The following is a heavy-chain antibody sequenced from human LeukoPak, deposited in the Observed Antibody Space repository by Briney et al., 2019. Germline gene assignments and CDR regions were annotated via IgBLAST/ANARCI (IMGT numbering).Heavy chain of an antibody. Sequence: SETLSLTCAVYGGSFSGYYWSWIRQPPGKGLEWIGEINHSGSTNYNPSLQSRVTISVDTYKNQFSLKLRSVTAADTAVYYCAWRGNDYGDLGDLHTNNWFDPWGQGTLVTVSS. CDR2: INHSGST. J-gene: IGHJ5*02. CDR3: AWRGNDYGDLGDLHTNNWFDP. V-gene: IGHV4-34*01. D-gene: IGHD4-17*01. CDR1: GGSFSGYY.